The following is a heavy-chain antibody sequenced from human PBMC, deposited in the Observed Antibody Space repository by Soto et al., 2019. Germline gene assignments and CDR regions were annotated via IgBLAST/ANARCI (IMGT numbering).Heavy chain of an antibody. CDR2: IDHSGST. Sequence: QVQLQESGPGLVKPSGTLSLTCAVSGGSISSTNWWNWVHQPPWKGLEWIGEIDHSGSTNYNPSLKSRVTMSVDKPKNQFSLKLSSVTAADTAVYYCVRDSGNGWKDYWGQGTLVTVSS. D-gene: IGHD6-19*01. V-gene: IGHV4-4*02. CDR1: GGSISSTNW. CDR3: VRDSGNGWKDY. J-gene: IGHJ4*02.